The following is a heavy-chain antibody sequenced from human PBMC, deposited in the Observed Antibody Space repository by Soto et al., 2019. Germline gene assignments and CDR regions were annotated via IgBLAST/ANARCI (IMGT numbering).Heavy chain of an antibody. Sequence: PSETLSLTCTVSGDSVTSGDYYWSWIRQPPGKGLEWIGFGSYSGTTNYKPSLKSRVTISVDTSRSQISLKVSSLTAADTAVYYCARGATVTQFDYWGRGTLVTVS. D-gene: IGHD4-17*01. V-gene: IGHV4-61*08. CDR1: GDSVTSGDYY. CDR3: ARGATVTQFDY. J-gene: IGHJ4*02. CDR2: GSYSGTT.